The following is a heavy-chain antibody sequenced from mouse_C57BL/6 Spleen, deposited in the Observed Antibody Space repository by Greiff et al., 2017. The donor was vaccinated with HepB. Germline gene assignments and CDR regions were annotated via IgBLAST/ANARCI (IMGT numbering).Heavy chain of an antibody. Sequence: DVQLQESGPGLVKPSQSLSLTCSVTGYSITSGYYWNWIRQFPGNKLEWMGYISYDGSNNYNPSLKNRISITRDTSKNQFFLKLNSVTTEDTATYYWSRCEDYDGAWFAYWGQGTLVTVSA. CDR3: SRCEDYDGAWFAY. D-gene: IGHD2-4*01. CDR2: ISYDGSN. J-gene: IGHJ3*01. CDR1: GYSITSGYY. V-gene: IGHV3-6*01.